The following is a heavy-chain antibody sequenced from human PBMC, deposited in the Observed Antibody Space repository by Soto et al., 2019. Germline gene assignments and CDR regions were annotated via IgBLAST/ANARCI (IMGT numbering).Heavy chain of an antibody. J-gene: IGHJ4*02. D-gene: IGHD2-15*01. Sequence: ASVKVSCKASGYTFTSYGISWVRQAPGQGLEWMGWISAYNGNTNYAQKLQGRVTMTTDTSTSTAYMELRSLRSDDTAVYYCARIQNKYCSGGSCYTRTDYWGQGTLVTVSS. CDR2: ISAYNGNT. CDR1: GYTFTSYG. CDR3: ARIQNKYCSGGSCYTRTDY. V-gene: IGHV1-18*01.